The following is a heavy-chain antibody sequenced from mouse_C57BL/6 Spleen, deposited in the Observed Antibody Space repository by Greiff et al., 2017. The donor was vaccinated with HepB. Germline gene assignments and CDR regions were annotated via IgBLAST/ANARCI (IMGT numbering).Heavy chain of an antibody. V-gene: IGHV5-9-1*02. J-gene: IGHJ3*01. CDR1: GFTFSSYA. CDR2: ISSGGDYI. Sequence: EVQRVESGEGLVKPGGSLKLSCAASGFTFSSYAMSWVRQTPEKRLEWVAYISSGGDYIYYADTVKGRFTISRDNARNTLYLQMSSLKSEDTAMYYCTREELTVFAYWGQGTLVTVSA. CDR3: TREELTVFAY. D-gene: IGHD4-1*01.